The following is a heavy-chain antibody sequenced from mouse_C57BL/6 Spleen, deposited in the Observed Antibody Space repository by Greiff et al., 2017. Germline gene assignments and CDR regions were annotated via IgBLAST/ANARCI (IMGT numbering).Heavy chain of an antibody. J-gene: IGHJ4*01. V-gene: IGHV2-2*01. CDR3: ARKGIYGGMDY. D-gene: IGHD1-1*01. Sequence: VKLMESGPGLVQPSQSLSITCTVSGFSLTSYGVHWVRQSPGKGLEWLGVIWSGGSTDYNAAFISRLSISKDNSKSQVFFKMNSLQADDTAIYYCARKGIYGGMDYWVQGTSVTVSS. CDR1: GFSLTSYG. CDR2: IWSGGST.